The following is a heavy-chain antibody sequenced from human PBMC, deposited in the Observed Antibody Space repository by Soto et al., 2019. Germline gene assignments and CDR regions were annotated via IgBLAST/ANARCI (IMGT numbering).Heavy chain of an antibody. Sequence: ASVKVSCKASGYTLTNYYMHWVRQAPGQGLEWMGIINPSVSSTSYAQKFQGRVAMTRDTSTSTVYMELSSLRSDDTAVYYCARASGGYSSGGRCYFDLWGQGTQVTVSS. J-gene: IGHJ4*02. D-gene: IGHD2-15*01. V-gene: IGHV1-46*01. CDR3: ARASGGYSSGGRCYFDL. CDR1: GYTLTNYY. CDR2: INPSVSST.